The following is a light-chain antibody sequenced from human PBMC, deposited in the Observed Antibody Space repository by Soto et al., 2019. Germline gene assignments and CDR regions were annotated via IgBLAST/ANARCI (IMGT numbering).Light chain of an antibody. J-gene: IGKJ4*01. V-gene: IGKV1-27*01. CDR3: QKYHTAPLT. CDR2: AAS. CDR1: QAIGVY. Sequence: DIQETQSPSSLSASIGNRVTITCRANQAIGVYLAWFQQQPGKVPKLLIYAASALQSGVPSRFSGSGSGTDFTLTISSLQPEDIATYYCQKYHTAPLTFGGGSKEDIK.